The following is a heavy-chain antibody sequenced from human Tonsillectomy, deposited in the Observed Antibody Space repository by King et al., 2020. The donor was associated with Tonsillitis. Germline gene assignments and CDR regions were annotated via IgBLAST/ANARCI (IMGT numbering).Heavy chain of an antibody. CDR2: ISASGGRT. Sequence: EVQLVESGGGLVQPGGSLRLSCAASGFTFSSYTMNWVRQAPGKGLEWVSAISASGGRTYYADSVKGRFTISRDNSKNTLYLQMNSLRAEDTAVYYCAKDAQLYSSGWFGVFGYWGQGTLVTVSS. CDR1: GFTFSSYT. D-gene: IGHD6-19*01. CDR3: AKDAQLYSSGWFGVFGY. J-gene: IGHJ4*02. V-gene: IGHV3-23*04.